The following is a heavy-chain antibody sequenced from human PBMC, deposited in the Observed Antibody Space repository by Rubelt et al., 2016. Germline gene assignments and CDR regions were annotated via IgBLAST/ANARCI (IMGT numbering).Heavy chain of an antibody. CDR3: ARGLGLGYSSSWFNWFDP. J-gene: IGHJ5*02. D-gene: IGHD6-13*01. Sequence: QVQLVQSGAEVKKPGASVKVSCKASRYTFTSYAMHWVRQAPGQRLEWMGWINSGNGYTKYSQTFQGRVTITRDTAASTAYMELSSLGSEDTAVYYCARGLGLGYSSSWFNWFDPWGQEPWSPSPQ. CDR2: INSGNGYT. V-gene: IGHV1-3*01. CDR1: RYTFTSYA.